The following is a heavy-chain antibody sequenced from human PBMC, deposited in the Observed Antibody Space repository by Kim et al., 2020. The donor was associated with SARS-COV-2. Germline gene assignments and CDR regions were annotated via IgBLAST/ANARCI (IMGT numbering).Heavy chain of an antibody. J-gene: IGHJ4*02. CDR3: AKALTSIIVVVIISPGGVDYFEY. V-gene: IGHV3-23*01. Sequence: GGSLRLSCAASGFTFSSYAMSWVRQAPGKGLEWVSAIRGGGGSTYYADSVKGRFTISRDNSKNTLYLQMNSLRAEDTAVYYCAKALTSIIVVVIISPGGVDYFEYWGQGTLVTVSS. CDR2: IRGGGGST. D-gene: IGHD3-22*01. CDR1: GFTFSSYA.